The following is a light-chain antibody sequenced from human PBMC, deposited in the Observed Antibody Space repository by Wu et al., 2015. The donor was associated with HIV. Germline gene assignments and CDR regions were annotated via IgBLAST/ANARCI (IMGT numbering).Light chain of an antibody. CDR2: GAS. J-gene: IGKJ3*01. CDR1: QSVSSY. Sequence: EIVLTQSPATLSLSPGERATLSCRASQSVSSYLAWYQQKPGQAPRLLIYGASTRATGIPARFSGSGSGTEFTLTISSLQSEDFAVYYCQHRNNWPFTFGPGTKVDIK. CDR3: QHRNNWPFT. V-gene: IGKV3-11*01.